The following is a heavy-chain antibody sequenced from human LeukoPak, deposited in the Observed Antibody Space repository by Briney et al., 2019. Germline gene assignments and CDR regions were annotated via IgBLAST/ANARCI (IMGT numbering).Heavy chain of an antibody. D-gene: IGHD6-6*01. V-gene: IGHV3-23*01. CDR2: ISSSGAST. J-gene: IGHJ4*02. Sequence: PGGSLRLSCAASVFTFSNYAMSWVRQAPGKGLEWVSSISSSGASTYYADSVKGRFTISRDNSKNTLYLQLNSLRAEDTAIYYCAKGGEYTTSAAGYWGQGTLVTVSS. CDR1: VFTFSNYA. CDR3: AKGGEYTTSAAGY.